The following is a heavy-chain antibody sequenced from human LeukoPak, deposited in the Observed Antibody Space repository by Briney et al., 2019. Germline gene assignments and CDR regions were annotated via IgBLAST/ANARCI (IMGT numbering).Heavy chain of an antibody. D-gene: IGHD3-22*01. CDR3: AKVIVIGSRSSGPDAFDI. Sequence: GGSLRLSCAASGFTFSNYAMSWVRQAPGKGLEWVTTISGSGGSTYYADSVKGRFTISRDNSKNTLYLQMNSLRAEDTAVYYCAKVIVIGSRSSGPDAFDIWGQGTMVTVSS. CDR1: GFTFSNYA. CDR2: ISGSGGST. J-gene: IGHJ3*02. V-gene: IGHV3-23*01.